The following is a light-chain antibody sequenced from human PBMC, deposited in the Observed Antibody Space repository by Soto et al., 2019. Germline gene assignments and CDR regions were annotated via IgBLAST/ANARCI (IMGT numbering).Light chain of an antibody. Sequence: DIQMTQSPSTLSASVGDRVTITCRASQSIDRWLAWYQQKPGKAPKLLIYRASSLESGVPSRFTGSGSVTEFTFTISSLQPDDFATYYCQQYKTYTYTFAQGTKLEIK. J-gene: IGKJ2*01. CDR1: QSIDRW. CDR2: RAS. CDR3: QQYKTYTYT. V-gene: IGKV1-5*03.